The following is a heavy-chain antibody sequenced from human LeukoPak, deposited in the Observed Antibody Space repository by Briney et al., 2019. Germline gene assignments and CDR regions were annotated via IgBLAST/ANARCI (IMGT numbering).Heavy chain of an antibody. Sequence: PGGSLRLSCAASGFTFSSYSMNWVRQAPGKGLEWVSYISSSSSTIYYADSVKGRFTISRDNAKNSLYLQMNRLRVEDTAVYYCARVFRPSLTVFIIRGAFDIWGQGTMVTVSS. V-gene: IGHV3-48*04. CDR3: ARVFRPSLTVFIIRGAFDI. J-gene: IGHJ3*02. CDR1: GFTFSSYS. CDR2: ISSSSSTI. D-gene: IGHD3-3*01.